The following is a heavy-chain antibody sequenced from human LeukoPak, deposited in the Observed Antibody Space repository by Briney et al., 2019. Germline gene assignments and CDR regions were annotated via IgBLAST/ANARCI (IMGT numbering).Heavy chain of an antibody. CDR2: ISLSSSYI. J-gene: IGHJ4*02. CDR3: ARGPSTVTSDY. CDR1: GFTFSSYR. V-gene: IGHV3-21*01. Sequence: GGSLRLSCAASGFTFSSYRMNWVRQAPGEGLEWVSSISLSSSYIYYADSVKGRFTISRDNANNLLYLEMNSLRAEDTAVYYCARGPSTVTSDYWGQGTLVTVSS. D-gene: IGHD4-23*01.